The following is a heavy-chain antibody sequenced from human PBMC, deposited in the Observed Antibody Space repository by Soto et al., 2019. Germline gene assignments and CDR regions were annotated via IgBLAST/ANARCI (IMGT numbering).Heavy chain of an antibody. CDR1: RFSFSTYS. CDR3: ASQATEHAAFDI. J-gene: IGHJ3*02. CDR2: ISSDGSNE. D-gene: IGHD1-1*01. V-gene: IGHV3-30-3*01. Sequence: PGGSLRLSCAVSRFSFSTYSMHWVRQAPGKGLEWVAVISSDGSNEYYANSVKGRLTLSRDNSKNTLYLQMNSLRGDDTAVYYCASQATEHAAFDIWGQGTMVTVSS.